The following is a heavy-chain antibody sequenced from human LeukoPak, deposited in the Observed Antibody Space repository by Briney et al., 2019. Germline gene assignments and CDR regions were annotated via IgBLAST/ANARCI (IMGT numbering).Heavy chain of an antibody. CDR3: VKDWGVLPDYTADGFDI. J-gene: IGHJ3*02. CDR1: GFSFGYFA. CDR2: IGNSGGSI. D-gene: IGHD3-10*01. Sequence: GGSLRLSCAASGFSFGYFAMSWVRQAPGKGLEWVSIIGNSGGSIYYAASVRGRFAISRDNSQNALHLQMNSLRLEDTAVYYCVKDWGVLPDYTADGFDIWGPGTMVTVSS. V-gene: IGHV3-23*01.